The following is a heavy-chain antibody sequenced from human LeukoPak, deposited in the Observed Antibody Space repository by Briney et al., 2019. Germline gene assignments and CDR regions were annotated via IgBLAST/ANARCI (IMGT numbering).Heavy chain of an antibody. CDR1: GFTFSDYY. J-gene: IGHJ4*02. V-gene: IGHV3-11*01. CDR2: ISSSGSTI. D-gene: IGHD3-22*01. Sequence: PGGSLRLSCAASGFTFSDYYMSWIRQAPGKGLEWVSYISSSGSTIYYADSVKGRFTISRDNAKNSLYLQMNSLRAEDTAVYYCARVDSSGYAVRSYYFDYWGQGTLVTVSS. CDR3: ARVDSSGYAVRSYYFDY.